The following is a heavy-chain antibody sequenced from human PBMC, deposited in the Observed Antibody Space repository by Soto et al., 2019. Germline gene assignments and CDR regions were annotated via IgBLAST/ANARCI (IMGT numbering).Heavy chain of an antibody. Sequence: EVQLLESGGGLVQPGGSLSLSCAASGFTFSSYAMSWVRQTPGKGREWVAGISGSGGATYYADAVKGRLPISRDNSNNTRYLQMQSLRAEDTAVYYCAKDLGPPVRSHYPYWYFDVWGRGTLVTVSS. CDR3: AKDLGPPVRSHYPYWYFDV. V-gene: IGHV3-23*01. CDR1: GFTFSSYA. J-gene: IGHJ2*01. CDR2: ISGSGGAT. D-gene: IGHD3-10*01.